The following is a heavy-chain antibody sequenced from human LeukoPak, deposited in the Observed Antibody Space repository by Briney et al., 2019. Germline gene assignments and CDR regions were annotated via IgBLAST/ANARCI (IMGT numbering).Heavy chain of an antibody. J-gene: IGHJ4*02. V-gene: IGHV3-23*01. CDR2: ISGSGGST. CDR1: GFTFSSYA. D-gene: IGHD3-3*01. CDR3: AKTSYYDFWSGYHFDY. Sequence: PGGSLRLSCAASGFTFSSYAMSRVRQAPGKGLEWVSAISGSGGSTYYADSVKGRFTISRDNSKNTLYLQMNSLRAEDTAVYYCAKTSYYDFWSGYHFDYWGQGTLVTVSS.